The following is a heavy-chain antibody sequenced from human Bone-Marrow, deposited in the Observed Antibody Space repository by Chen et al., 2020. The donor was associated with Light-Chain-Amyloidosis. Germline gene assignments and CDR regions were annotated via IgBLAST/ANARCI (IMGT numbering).Heavy chain of an antibody. CDR2: FSTDGSS. V-gene: IGHV3-74*01. J-gene: IGHJ4*02. CDR1: GFTFNSCW. D-gene: IGHD1-1*01. Sequence: EVQLVESGGGLVQPGGSLRLSCAASGFTFNSCWMHWVRQAPGKGLVCVSRFSTDGSSSYAVAVKGLFTISRDNAKNTLFLQMNILTAEYTAVYYCARVRTPTMLDNWGQGTLFTVSS. CDR3: ARVRTPTMLDN.